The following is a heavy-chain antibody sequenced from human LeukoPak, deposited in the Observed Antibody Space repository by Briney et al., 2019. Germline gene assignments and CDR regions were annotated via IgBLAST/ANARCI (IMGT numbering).Heavy chain of an antibody. CDR1: GGSISSGDYY. V-gene: IGHV4-30-4*01. CDR2: IYYSGST. J-gene: IGHJ4*02. CDR3: ASYSNYGSSYYFDY. D-gene: IGHD4-11*01. Sequence: SQTLSLTCTVFGGSISSGDYYWSWIRQPPGKGLEWIGYIYYSGSTYYNPSLKSRVTISVDTSKNQFSLKLSSVTAADTAVYYCASYSNYGSSYYFDYWGQGTLVTVSS.